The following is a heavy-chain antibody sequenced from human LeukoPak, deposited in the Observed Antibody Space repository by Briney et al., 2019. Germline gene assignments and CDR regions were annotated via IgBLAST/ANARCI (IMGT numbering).Heavy chain of an antibody. CDR1: GFTFSSYW. CDR2: ISGSGGST. D-gene: IGHD3-22*01. V-gene: IGHV3-23*01. Sequence: GGSLRLSCAASGFTFSSYWMSWVRQAPGKGLEWVSAISGSGGSTYYADSVKGRFTISRDNSKNTLYLQMNSLRAEDTAVYYCANSGSSGYLYYYYGMDVWGQGTTVTVSS. J-gene: IGHJ6*02. CDR3: ANSGSSGYLYYYYGMDV.